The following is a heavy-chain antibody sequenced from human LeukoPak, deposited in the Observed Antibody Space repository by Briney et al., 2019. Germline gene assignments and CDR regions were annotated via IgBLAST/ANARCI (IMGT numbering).Heavy chain of an antibody. CDR2: IYPNNGAT. CDR1: GYTFSGSGWY. D-gene: IGHD3-10*01. CDR3: ARDGPAQMVEFDN. Sequence: ASVKVSCKASGYTFSGSGWYLYWLRQAPGQGLECLGWIYPNNGATSYAQKFQGRVAMTRDASVSTAYMELSRLRPDDTAVYFCARDGPAQMVEFDNWGQGTLVTVSS. V-gene: IGHV1-2*02. J-gene: IGHJ4*02.